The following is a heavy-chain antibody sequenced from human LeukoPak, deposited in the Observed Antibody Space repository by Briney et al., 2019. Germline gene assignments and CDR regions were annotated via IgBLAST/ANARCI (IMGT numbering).Heavy chain of an antibody. CDR3: AKGYCSGGGCYSLAFDI. CDR1: GFTFSSYS. V-gene: IGHV3-21*04. CDR2: ISSSSSYI. D-gene: IGHD2-15*01. Sequence: PGGSLRLSCAASGFTFSSYSMNWVRQAPGKGLEWVSSISSSSSYIYYADSVKGRFTISRDNAKNSLYLQMNSLRAEDTAVYYCAKGYCSGGGCYSLAFDIWGQGTMVTVSS. J-gene: IGHJ3*02.